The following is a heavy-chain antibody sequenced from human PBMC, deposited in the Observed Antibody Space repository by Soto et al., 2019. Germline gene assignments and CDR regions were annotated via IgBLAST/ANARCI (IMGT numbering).Heavy chain of an antibody. CDR2: INHSGST. D-gene: IGHD3-22*01. CDR3: ARVAITYWYFDL. J-gene: IGHJ2*01. CDR1: GGSFSGYY. V-gene: IGHV4-34*01. Sequence: SETLSLTCAVYGGSFSGYYWSWIRQPPGKGLEWIGEINHSGSTNYNPSLKSRVTISVDTSKNQFSLKLSSVTAADTAVYYCARVAITYWYFDLWGRGTLVTVS.